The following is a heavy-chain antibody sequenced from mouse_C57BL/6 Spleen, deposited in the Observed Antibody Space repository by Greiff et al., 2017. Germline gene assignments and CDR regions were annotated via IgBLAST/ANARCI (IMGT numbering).Heavy chain of an antibody. CDR3: AREGIAHFDY. CDR1: GYTFTSYG. Sequence: LVESGADLARPGASVKLSCKASGYTFTSYGISWVKQRTGQGLEWIGEIYPRSGNTYYNEKFKGKATLTADKSSSTAYMELRSLTSEDSAVYFCAREGIAHFDYWGQGTTLTVSS. V-gene: IGHV1-81*01. CDR2: IYPRSGNT. J-gene: IGHJ2*01. D-gene: IGHD3-3*01.